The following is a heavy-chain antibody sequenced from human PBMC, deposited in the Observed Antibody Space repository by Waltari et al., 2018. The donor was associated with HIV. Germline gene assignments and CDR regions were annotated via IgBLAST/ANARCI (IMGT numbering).Heavy chain of an antibody. Sequence: EVQLVESGGGLVQPGGSLRLSCAASGFTFSSYWMTWVRQATGKGLEWVANIKEDGSEKYYVDSVKGRFTISRDNAKNSLHLQMNSLRVDDTAVYYCARDGKLAKYSCDYWGQGTLVTVSS. CDR1: GFTFSSYW. D-gene: IGHD5-18*01. CDR3: ARDGKLAKYSCDY. CDR2: IKEDGSEK. J-gene: IGHJ4*02. V-gene: IGHV3-7*01.